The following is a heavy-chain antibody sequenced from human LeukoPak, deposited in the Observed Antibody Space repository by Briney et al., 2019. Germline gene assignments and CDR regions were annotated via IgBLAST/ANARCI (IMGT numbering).Heavy chain of an antibody. CDR3: ARSGTYSSDWYFDL. Sequence: SQTLSLTCGISGDSVSSNSAAWNWIRQSPSRGLEWLGRTYYRSKRYNNYAVSVKSRITINPDSSKNQVSLQLNSVTPEDTAVYYCARSGTYSSDWYFDLWGRGALVTVSS. J-gene: IGHJ2*01. CDR2: TYYRSKRYN. CDR1: GDSVSSNSAA. D-gene: IGHD1-26*01. V-gene: IGHV6-1*01.